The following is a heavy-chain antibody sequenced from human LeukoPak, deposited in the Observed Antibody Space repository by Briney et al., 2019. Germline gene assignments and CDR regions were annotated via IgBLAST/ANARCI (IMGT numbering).Heavy chain of an antibody. CDR3: ARGADDSSGYHYVSYSPHREYDAFDI. V-gene: IGHV1-2*06. J-gene: IGHJ3*02. D-gene: IGHD3-22*01. CDR2: INPNSGGT. Sequence: GASVKVSCKASGYTFTGYYMHWVRQAPGQGLEWMGRINPNSGGTNYAQKFQGRVTMTRDTSISTAYMELSRLRSDDTAVYYCARGADDSSGYHYVSYSPHREYDAFDIWGQGTMVTVSS. CDR1: GYTFTGYY.